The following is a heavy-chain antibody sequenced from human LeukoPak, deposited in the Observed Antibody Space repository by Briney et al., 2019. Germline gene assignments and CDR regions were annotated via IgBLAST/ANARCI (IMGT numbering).Heavy chain of an antibody. D-gene: IGHD4-17*01. V-gene: IGHV4-38-2*02. CDR1: GYSISSGYY. J-gene: IGHJ4*02. CDR3: ASRHYGVDFDY. CDR2: IYHSGST. Sequence: SETLSLTCTVSGYSISSGYYWGWIRQPPGKGLEWIGRIYHSGSTYYNPSLKSRVTISVDTSKNQFSLKLSSVTAADTAVYYCASRHYGVDFDYWGQGTLVTVSS.